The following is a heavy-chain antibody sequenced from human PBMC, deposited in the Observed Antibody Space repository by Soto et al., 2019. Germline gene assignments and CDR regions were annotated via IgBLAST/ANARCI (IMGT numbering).Heavy chain of an antibody. J-gene: IGHJ4*02. V-gene: IGHV3-23*01. D-gene: IGHD3-10*01. CDR2: ITSKSGST. CDR1: GFTFSSYS. CDR3: AKAADPGSRLFDY. Sequence: GGSLRLSCVASGFTFSSYSMNWVRQAPGKGLEWVSYITSKSGSTYYADSVKGRFTISRDNSKNTLYLQMDSLRAEDTAVYYCAKAADPGSRLFDYWGQGTLVTVSS.